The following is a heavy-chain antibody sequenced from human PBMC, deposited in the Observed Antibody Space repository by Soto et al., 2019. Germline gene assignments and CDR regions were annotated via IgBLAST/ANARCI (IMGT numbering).Heavy chain of an antibody. Sequence: EVHLVEPGGGLVQPGGSLRLSCAASGFSFSTYWMYWVRQAPGKGLVWVSRINVDGNTINYADSVKGRFTVSRDNAKNTLYLQMNSLRAEDTAVYYCARDEGRQGPEYFHHWGQGTLVTVSS. CDR1: GFSFSTYW. J-gene: IGHJ1*01. V-gene: IGHV3-74*01. CDR2: INVDGNTI. CDR3: ARDEGRQGPEYFHH.